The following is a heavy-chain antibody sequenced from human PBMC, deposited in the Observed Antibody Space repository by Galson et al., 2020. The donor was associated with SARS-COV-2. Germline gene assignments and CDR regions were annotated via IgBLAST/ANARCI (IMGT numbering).Heavy chain of an antibody. CDR2: ISYEGSLK. Sequence: GESLKISCAASGFTFNNFALNWVRQAPGKGLEWVALISYEGSLKQYADSVKGRFTISRDSSKKTVHLQMNSLRADDTAVYYCARVGGVFAFTSSYYLNYWGQGTLVTVSS. CDR1: GFTFNNFA. J-gene: IGHJ4*02. CDR3: ARVGGVFAFTSSYYLNY. D-gene: IGHD3-22*01. V-gene: IGHV3-30*04.